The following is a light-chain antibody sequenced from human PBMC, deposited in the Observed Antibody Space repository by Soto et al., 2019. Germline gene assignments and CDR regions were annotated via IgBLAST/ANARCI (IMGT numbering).Light chain of an antibody. CDR1: SSDVGGYNY. J-gene: IGLJ1*01. Sequence: SVLARPPSVSGAPGQSITISCTGTSSDVGGYNYVSWYQQNPGKAPKLLIYEVTHRPSGVSDRFSGSKSGNTASLTISGLQAEDEADYYCSSSTSSTTLYVFGSGNKATVL. CDR2: EVT. V-gene: IGLV2-14*01. CDR3: SSSTSSTTLYV.